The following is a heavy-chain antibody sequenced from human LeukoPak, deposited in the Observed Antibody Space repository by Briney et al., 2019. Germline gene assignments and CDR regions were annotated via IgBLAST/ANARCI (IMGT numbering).Heavy chain of an antibody. D-gene: IGHD5-18*01. Sequence: GESLKISCKGSGYIFTSYWISWVRQMPGKGLEWMGRIDPSDSYTNYSPSFQGHVTISADKSISTAYLQWSSLKASDTAMYYCARQDTEWFDPWGQGTLVTVSS. V-gene: IGHV5-10-1*01. J-gene: IGHJ5*02. CDR3: ARQDTEWFDP. CDR2: IDPSDSYT. CDR1: GYIFTSYW.